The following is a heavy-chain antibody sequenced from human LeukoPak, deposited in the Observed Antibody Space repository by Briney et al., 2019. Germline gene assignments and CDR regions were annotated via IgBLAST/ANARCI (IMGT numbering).Heavy chain of an antibody. V-gene: IGHV4-30-4*01. CDR1: GASIRSGDYY. J-gene: IGHJ3*02. CDR3: ARVIGGRVAEKIAFDI. D-gene: IGHD2-21*01. CDR2: IYDSGST. Sequence: SETLSLTCTVSGASIRSGDYYWSWIRQPPGKGLEWIGYIYDSGSTYYNPSLKSRITISVDTSENRFSLKLSSVTATDTAVYYCARVIGGRVAEKIAFDIWGQGTMVTVSS.